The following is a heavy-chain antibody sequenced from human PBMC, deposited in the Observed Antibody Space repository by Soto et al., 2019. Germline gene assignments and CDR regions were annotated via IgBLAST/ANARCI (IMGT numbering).Heavy chain of an antibody. J-gene: IGHJ3*02. CDR1: GFTFSSYA. CDR3: AKDKVPGYCSGGSCYSEAFDI. V-gene: IGHV3-23*01. CDR2: ISGSGGST. Sequence: EVQLLESGGGLVQPGGSLRLSCAASGFTFSSYAMSWVHQAPGKGLEWVSAISGSGGSTYYADSVKGRFTISRDNSKNTLYLQMNSLRAEDTAVYYCAKDKVPGYCSGGSCYSEAFDIWGQGTMVTVSS. D-gene: IGHD2-15*01.